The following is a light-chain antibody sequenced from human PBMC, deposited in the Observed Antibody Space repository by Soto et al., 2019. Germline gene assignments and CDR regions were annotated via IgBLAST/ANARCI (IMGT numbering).Light chain of an antibody. V-gene: IGLV1-44*01. CDR1: NSNIGTNT. J-gene: IGLJ1*01. Sequence: QSVLTQAPSASETPGQRVTISCSGSNSNIGTNTVNWYQQVPGTAPKLLIYSDNQRPSGVPDRFSGSKSGTSASLAISGLQSEDEADYYCAAWDDSLNGYVFGTGTNVTVL. CDR2: SDN. CDR3: AAWDDSLNGYV.